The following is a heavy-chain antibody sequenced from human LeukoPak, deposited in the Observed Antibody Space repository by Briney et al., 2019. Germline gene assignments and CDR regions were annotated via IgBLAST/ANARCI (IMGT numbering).Heavy chain of an antibody. D-gene: IGHD6-6*01. J-gene: IGHJ4*02. CDR1: GYTLTELS. CDR2: INPSGGST. CDR3: ARVFPRGSSSYDY. V-gene: IGHV1-46*01. Sequence: ASVKVSCKVSGYTLTELSMHWVRQAPGQGLEWMGIINPSGGSTSYAQKFQGRVTMTRDTSTSTVYMELSSLRSEDTAVYYCARVFPRGSSSYDYWGQGTLVTVSS.